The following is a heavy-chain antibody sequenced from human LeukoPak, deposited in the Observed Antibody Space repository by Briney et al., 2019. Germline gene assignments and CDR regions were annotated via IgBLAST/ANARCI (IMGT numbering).Heavy chain of an antibody. CDR3: ARNYGGNSRGGFDY. V-gene: IGHV1-2*02. J-gene: IGHJ4*02. D-gene: IGHD4-23*01. Sequence: GASVKVSCKASGYTFTGYYMHWVRQAPGQGLEWMGWINPNSGGTNYAQKFQGRVTMTRDTSISTAYMELSRLRSDDTAVYYCARNYGGNSRGGFDYWGQGTLVTVSS. CDR1: GYTFTGYY. CDR2: INPNSGGT.